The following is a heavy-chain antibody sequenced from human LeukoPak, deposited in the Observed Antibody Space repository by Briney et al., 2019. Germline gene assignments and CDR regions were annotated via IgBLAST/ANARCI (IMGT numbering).Heavy chain of an antibody. D-gene: IGHD4-17*01. V-gene: IGHV4-39*01. CDR2: IYYSGST. CDR1: GGSISSSSYY. CDR3: ARHDSAPQGTVTTFLFDY. J-gene: IGHJ4*02. Sequence: PSETLSLTCTVSGGSISSSSYYWGWTRQPPGKGLEWIGSIYYSGSTYYNPSLKSRVTISVDTSKNQFSLKLSSVTAADTAVYYCARHDSAPQGTVTTFLFDYWGQGTLVTVSS.